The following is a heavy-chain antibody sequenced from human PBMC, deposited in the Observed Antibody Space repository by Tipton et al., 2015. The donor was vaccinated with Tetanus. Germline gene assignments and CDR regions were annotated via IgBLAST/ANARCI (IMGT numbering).Heavy chain of an antibody. D-gene: IGHD5-12*01. Sequence: QSGAEVKMPGDSVKVSCTASFGSTFNSFIITWVRQAPGQGLEWMGWIRAHNGDTKYAQKFQGRVTLTTDTSTMTAYMEVRSLRSDDTAVYYCVREINGGNSGYDYYFDNWGQGTLVTVSA. J-gene: IGHJ4*02. CDR2: IRAHNGDT. CDR3: VREINGGNSGYDYYFDN. CDR1: FGSTFNSFI. V-gene: IGHV1-18*01.